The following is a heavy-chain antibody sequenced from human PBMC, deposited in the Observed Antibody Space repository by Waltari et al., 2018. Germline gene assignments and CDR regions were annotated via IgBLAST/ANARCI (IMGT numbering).Heavy chain of an antibody. CDR3: ARDRGRGLYLDS. D-gene: IGHD2-15*01. CDR2: SHRSGRT. J-gene: IGHJ4*02. Sequence: QLQLQESGPGLVKPSGTLSLTCSVSGDSMSSNNWWSWVRQSPEKGLEWIGQSHRSGRTNYNPSLESRVTISIDTANNQFSLKVTSTTAADTAVYFCARDRGRGLYLDSWGQGTLVTVSP. CDR1: GDSMSSNNW. V-gene: IGHV4-4*02.